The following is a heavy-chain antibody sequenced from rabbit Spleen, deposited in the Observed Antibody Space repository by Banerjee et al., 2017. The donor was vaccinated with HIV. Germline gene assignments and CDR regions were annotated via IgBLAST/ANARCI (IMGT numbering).Heavy chain of an antibody. D-gene: IGHD1-1*01. V-gene: IGHV1S40*01. J-gene: IGHJ6*01. CDR2: IYTGSSGTT. Sequence: QSLEESGGDLVKPGASLTLTCTASGFSFSSSYWMCWVRQAPGKGLEWIACIYTGSSGTTYYASWAKGRFTISKTSSTTVTLQMTSLTAADTATYFCARGISGALAYGMDLWGPGTLVTVS. CDR3: ARGISGALAYGMDL. CDR1: GFSFSSSYW.